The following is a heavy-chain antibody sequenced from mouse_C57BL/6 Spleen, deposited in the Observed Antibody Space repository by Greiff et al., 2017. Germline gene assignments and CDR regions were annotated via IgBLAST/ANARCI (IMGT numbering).Heavy chain of an antibody. Sequence: EVKLVEPGGGLVKPGGSLKLSCAASGFTFSSYAMSWVSQTPEKRLEWVATISDGGSYTYYPANVKGRFTITRDNAKNNLYLQMSHLKSEDTAMYYCARDLITTVVADYAMDYWGQGTSVTVAS. CDR1: GFTFSSYA. V-gene: IGHV5-4*01. CDR3: ARDLITTVVADYAMDY. CDR2: ISDGGSYT. D-gene: IGHD1-1*01. J-gene: IGHJ4*01.